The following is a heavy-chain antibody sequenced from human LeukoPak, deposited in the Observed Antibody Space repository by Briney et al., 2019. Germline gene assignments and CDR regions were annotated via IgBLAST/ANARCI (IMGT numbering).Heavy chain of an antibody. CDR2: INHSGST. CDR1: GGSFSGYY. V-gene: IGHV4-34*01. CDR3: ARSGAGRNYYWFDP. D-gene: IGHD1-7*01. Sequence: PSETLSLTCAVYGGSFSGYYWSWIRQPPGKGLEWIGEINHSGSTNYNPSLKSRVTISVDTSKNQFSLKLSSVTAADTAVYYCARSGAGRNYYWFDPWGQGTLVTVSS. J-gene: IGHJ5*02.